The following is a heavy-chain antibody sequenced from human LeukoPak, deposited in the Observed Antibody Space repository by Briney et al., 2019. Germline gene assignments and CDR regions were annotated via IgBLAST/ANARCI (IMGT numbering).Heavy chain of an antibody. CDR3: ARSELGYNYHYMDV. J-gene: IGHJ6*03. CDR2: ISSSSSYI. D-gene: IGHD3-10*01. Sequence: GGSLRLSCAASGFTLSNYNMNWVRQAPGKGLEWVSSISSSSSYIYYTDSVKGRFTISRDSAKNSLYLQMNSLRAEDTAVYYCARSELGYNYHYMDVWGKGTTVTISS. V-gene: IGHV3-21*01. CDR1: GFTLSNYN.